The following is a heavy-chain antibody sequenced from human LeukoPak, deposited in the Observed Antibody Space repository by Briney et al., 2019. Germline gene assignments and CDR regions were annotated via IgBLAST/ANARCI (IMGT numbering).Heavy chain of an antibody. D-gene: IGHD5-12*01. CDR3: AREDSGYDHYYYYMDV. CDR1: GGTFSSYA. CDR2: IIPIFGTA. J-gene: IGHJ6*03. V-gene: IGHV1-69*06. Sequence: ASVKVSCKASGGTFSSYAISWVRQAPGQGLEWMGGIIPIFGTANYAQKFQGRVTITADKSTSTAYMELSSLRSEDTAVYYCAREDSGYDHYYYYMDVWGKGTTVTVSS.